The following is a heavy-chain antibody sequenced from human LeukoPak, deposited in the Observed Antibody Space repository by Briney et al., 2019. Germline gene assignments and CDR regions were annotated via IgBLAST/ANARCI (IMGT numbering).Heavy chain of an antibody. J-gene: IGHJ3*02. Sequence: PAETLSLTCTVSGGSISSSSYYWGWIRQPPGKGRVWIGSIYYSGSTYYNPSLKSRVTISVDTSKNQFSLKLSSVTAADTAVYYCASPPGGPVDIVATEDAFDIWGQGTMVTVSS. CDR2: IYYSGST. V-gene: IGHV4-39*01. CDR3: ASPPGGPVDIVATEDAFDI. CDR1: GGSISSSSYY. D-gene: IGHD5-12*01.